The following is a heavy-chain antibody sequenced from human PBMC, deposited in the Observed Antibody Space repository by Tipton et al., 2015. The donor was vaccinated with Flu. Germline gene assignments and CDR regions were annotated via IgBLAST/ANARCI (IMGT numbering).Heavy chain of an antibody. J-gene: IGHJ5*02. V-gene: IGHV4-4*07. CDR1: GGSISRYY. Sequence: TLSLTCTVSGGSISRYYWSWIRQPAGKGLEWIGRIYTSGSTNYNPSLKSRVTMSVDTSKNQFSLKLSSVTAADTAVYYCARDLWQQLDYNWFDPWGQGTLVIVSS. CDR2: IYTSGST. CDR3: ARDLWQQLDYNWFDP. D-gene: IGHD6-13*01.